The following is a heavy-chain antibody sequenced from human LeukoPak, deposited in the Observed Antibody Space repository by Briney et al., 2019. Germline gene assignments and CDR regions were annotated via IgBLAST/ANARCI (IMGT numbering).Heavy chain of an antibody. CDR2: ISISDSSI. CDR1: GFTFSNYY. V-gene: IGHV3-11*04. J-gene: IGHJ6*02. Sequence: GESLRLSCAASGFTFSNYYMSWIRQAPGKGLEWVSYISISDSSIYYADSVKGRFTISRDNAKNSLYLQMNSLRAEDTAVYYCARGSYSYGMDVWGQGTTVTVSS. CDR3: ARGSYSYGMDV.